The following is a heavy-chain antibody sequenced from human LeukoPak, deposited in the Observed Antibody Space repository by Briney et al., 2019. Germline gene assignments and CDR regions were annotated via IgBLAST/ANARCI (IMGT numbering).Heavy chain of an antibody. D-gene: IGHD3-22*01. CDR3: ARDRPNYYESNGHYYRREGDY. J-gene: IGHJ4*02. V-gene: IGHV3-23*01. CDR2: ITSSGEST. Sequence: GGSLRLSCTASGFTFSGYAMSWVRQAPEKGLEWVSSITSSGESTWYAGSVKGQFTISRDNSKNTLYLQMNSLRAEDAAVYYCARDRPNYYESNGHYYRREGDYWGLGILVAVSS. CDR1: GFTFSGYA.